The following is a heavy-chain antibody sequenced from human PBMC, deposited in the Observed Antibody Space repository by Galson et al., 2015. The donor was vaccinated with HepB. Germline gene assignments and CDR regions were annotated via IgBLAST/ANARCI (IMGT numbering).Heavy chain of an antibody. J-gene: IGHJ5*02. V-gene: IGHV1-18*01. CDR1: GYTLSTYS. D-gene: IGHD2-15*01. CDR2: MSPDNRDT. CDR3: ARGAFVGVVSGSQNNWFDP. Sequence: SVKVSCKASGYTLSTYSIAWVRQAPGQGLEWMGWMSPDNRDTNYARKFQGRVTMTTDTFTSTAYMELRSLRSDDTAVYYCARGAFVGVVSGSQNNWFDPWGQGTLVTVSS.